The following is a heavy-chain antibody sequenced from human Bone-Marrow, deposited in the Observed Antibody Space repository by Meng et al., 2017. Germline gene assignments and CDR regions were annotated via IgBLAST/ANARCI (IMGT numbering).Heavy chain of an antibody. V-gene: IGHV5-51*01. CDR1: GYSFTSFW. CDR2: IDPGDSTT. J-gene: IGHJ6*02. Sequence: GSSLKISCKGFGYSFTSFWIVWVRQMPGKGLEWMGIIDPGDSTTTYSPFFQGQVTISADKSVSTAYLLWSRLTASDAAVYYCARQRSRSYGMDVWGQGTTVTVSS. CDR3: ARQRSRSYGMDV. D-gene: IGHD3-10*01.